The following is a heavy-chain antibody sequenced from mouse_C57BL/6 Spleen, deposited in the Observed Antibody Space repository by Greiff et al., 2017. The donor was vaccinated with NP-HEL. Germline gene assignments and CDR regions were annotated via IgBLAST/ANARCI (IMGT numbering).Heavy chain of an antibody. Sequence: QVQLQQSGAELVMPGASVKLSCKASGYTFTRYWMHWVKQRPGQGLEWIGEIDPSDSYTNYNQKFKGKSTLTVDKSSSTASMQLSSLTSEDSAVYYCARSAGSSLYYFGYWGQGTTLTVSS. V-gene: IGHV1-69*01. CDR1: GYTFTRYW. J-gene: IGHJ2*01. CDR2: IDPSDSYT. CDR3: ARSAGSSLYYFGY. D-gene: IGHD1-1*01.